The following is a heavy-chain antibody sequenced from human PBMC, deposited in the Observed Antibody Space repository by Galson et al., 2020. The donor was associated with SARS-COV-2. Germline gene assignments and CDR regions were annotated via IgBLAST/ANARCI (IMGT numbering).Heavy chain of an antibody. D-gene: IGHD6-19*01. J-gene: IGHJ4*02. V-gene: IGHV3-33*01. CDR1: GFTFSSYG. Sequence: SLRLSCAASGFTFSSYGMHWVRQAPGKGLEWVAVIWYDGSNKYYADSVKGRFTISRDNSKNTLYLQMNSLRAEDTAVYYCARDIAVAGTEPDYWGQGTLVTVSS. CDR2: IWYDGSNK. CDR3: ARDIAVAGTEPDY.